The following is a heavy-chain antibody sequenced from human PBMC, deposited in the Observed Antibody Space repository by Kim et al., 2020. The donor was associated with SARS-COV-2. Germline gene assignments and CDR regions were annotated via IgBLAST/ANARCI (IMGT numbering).Heavy chain of an antibody. J-gene: IGHJ4*02. CDR1: GGSISSGGYY. V-gene: IGHV4-31*03. CDR2: IYYSGST. Sequence: SETLSLTCTVSGGSISSGGYYWSWIRQHPGKGLEWIGYIYYSGSTYYNPSLKSRVTISVDTSKNQFSLKLSSVTAADTAVYYCARGPPYYYDSSGYWLFDYWGQGTLVTVSS. CDR3: ARGPPYYYDSSGYWLFDY. D-gene: IGHD3-22*01.